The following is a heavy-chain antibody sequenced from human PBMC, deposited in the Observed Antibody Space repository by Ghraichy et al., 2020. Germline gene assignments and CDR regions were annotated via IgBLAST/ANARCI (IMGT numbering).Heavy chain of an antibody. CDR2: ISGSGGST. CDR1: GFTFSSYA. J-gene: IGHJ6*02. D-gene: IGHD3-3*01. CDR3: AKVGVGQDFWSRRANMDV. V-gene: IGHV3-23*01. Sequence: GESLNISCAASGFTFSSYAMSWVRQAPGKGLEWVSAISGSGGSTYYADSVKGRFTISRDNSKNTLYLQMNSLRAEDTAVYYCAKVGVGQDFWSRRANMDVWGQGTTVTVSS.